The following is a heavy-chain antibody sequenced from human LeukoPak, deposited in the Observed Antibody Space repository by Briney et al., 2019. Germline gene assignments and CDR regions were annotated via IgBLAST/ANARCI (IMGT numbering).Heavy chain of an antibody. Sequence: PGGSLRLSCAASGFTFSNAWVTWVRQAPGKGLEWVGRIKTKTDGGTTDYAAPVKGRFIISRDDSKNTLYLQMDSLKTEDTAVYYCTTAAKGELGYWGQGTLVTVSS. CDR1: GFTFSNAW. D-gene: IGHD3-10*01. J-gene: IGHJ4*02. CDR2: IKTKTDGGTT. V-gene: IGHV3-15*01. CDR3: TTAAKGELGY.